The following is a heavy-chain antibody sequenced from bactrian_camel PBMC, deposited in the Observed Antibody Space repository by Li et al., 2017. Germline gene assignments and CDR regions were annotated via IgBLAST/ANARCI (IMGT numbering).Heavy chain of an antibody. CDR1: GWTFSRYW. CDR2: IGPRGEKP. D-gene: IGHD8*01. V-gene: IGHV3S1*01. Sequence: HVQLVESGGGSVQPGGSLRLSCAYSGWTFSRYWMYWVRQAPGEGLERVASIGPRGEKPNYADSVKGRFTVSRDNAKNTLYLQMNDLKPEDTGVYYCVRSLVNWIWDLGYWGQGTQVTVS. J-gene: IGHJ4*01. CDR3: VRSLVNWIWDLGY.